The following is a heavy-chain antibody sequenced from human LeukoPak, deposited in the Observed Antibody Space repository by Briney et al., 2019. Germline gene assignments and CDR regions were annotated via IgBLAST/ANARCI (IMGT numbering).Heavy chain of an antibody. CDR3: ALVRLNYYYYMDV. D-gene: IGHD3-10*01. CDR1: GFTFSSYH. CDR2: ITSGSSHI. J-gene: IGHJ6*03. V-gene: IGHV3-21*01. Sequence: PGGSLRLSCAASGFTFSSYHMNWVRQTPGQGLEWVSSITSGSSHIYYADSVKGRFTISRDNAKNSLYLQMNSLRVEDTAVYYCALVRLNYYYYMDVWGKGTTVTISS.